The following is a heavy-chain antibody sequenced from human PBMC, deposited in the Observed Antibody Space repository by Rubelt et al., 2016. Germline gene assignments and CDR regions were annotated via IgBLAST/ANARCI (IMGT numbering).Heavy chain of an antibody. J-gene: IGHJ4*02. V-gene: IGHV3-7*03. D-gene: IGHD2-2*03. CDR2: IKFDEIET. Sequence: GKGLEWVANIKFDEIETYSVDSVKGRFTISRDNAQNSLYLQMNSLRAGDTAINYCARDGYGNTRAVNTIDYWGQGTLVTVSS. CDR3: ARDGYGNTRAVNTIDY.